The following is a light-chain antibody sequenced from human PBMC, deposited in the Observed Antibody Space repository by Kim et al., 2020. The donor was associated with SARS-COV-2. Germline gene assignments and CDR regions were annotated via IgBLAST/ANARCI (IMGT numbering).Light chain of an antibody. J-gene: IGLJ1*01. Sequence: QSALTQPASVSGSPGQSITISCTGTTSDFGGYNYVSWYQQHPGKAPKLMIYEVSYRPSGVSNRFSGSKSGNTASLTISGLQAEDEADYYCSSYTSISTLVFGTGTKVTVL. V-gene: IGLV2-14*01. CDR3: SSYTSISTLV. CDR2: EVS. CDR1: TSDFGGYNY.